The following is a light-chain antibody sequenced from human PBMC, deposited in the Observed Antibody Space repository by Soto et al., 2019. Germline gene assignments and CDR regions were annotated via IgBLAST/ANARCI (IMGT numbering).Light chain of an antibody. J-gene: IGKJ5*01. CDR3: QQYYSYPPT. Sequence: IRMTQSPSSLSAFVGDTVTITCQTGPPISVYLAWYQQKPGKAPKLLIYAASTLQSGVPSRFSGSGSGTDFTLTISCLQSEDFATYYCQQYYSYPPTFGQGTRLE. CDR1: PPISVY. V-gene: IGKV1-8*01. CDR2: AAS.